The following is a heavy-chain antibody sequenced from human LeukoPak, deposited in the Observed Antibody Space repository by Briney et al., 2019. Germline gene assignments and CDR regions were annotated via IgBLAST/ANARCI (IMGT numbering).Heavy chain of an antibody. Sequence: PGGSLRLSCAPSGITFITAWTNWVRHAPGKGLEWVGRIKSRSDGGTTDYATPVKGRFTISRDDPKATVYLQMDSLKTEDTAVYYCTTPLTTVTTLPFDSWGQGTLVTVSS. CDR1: GITFITAW. J-gene: IGHJ4*02. V-gene: IGHV3-15*01. CDR2: IKSRSDGGTT. D-gene: IGHD4-17*01. CDR3: TTPLTTVTTLPFDS.